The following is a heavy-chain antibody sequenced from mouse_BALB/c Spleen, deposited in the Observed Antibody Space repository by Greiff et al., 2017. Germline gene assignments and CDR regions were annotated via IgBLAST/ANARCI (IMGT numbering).Heavy chain of an antibody. J-gene: IGHJ2*01. CDR1: GFTFSSYT. V-gene: IGHV5-9*03. Sequence: EVMLVESGGGLVQPGGSLKLSCAASGFTFSSYTMSWVRQTPEKRLEWVATISSGGGNTYYPDSVKGRFTISRDNAKNNLYLQMSSLRSEDTALYYCARYDGSSLYYFDYWGQGTTLTVSS. CDR3: ARYDGSSLYYFDY. CDR2: ISSGGGNT. D-gene: IGHD1-1*01.